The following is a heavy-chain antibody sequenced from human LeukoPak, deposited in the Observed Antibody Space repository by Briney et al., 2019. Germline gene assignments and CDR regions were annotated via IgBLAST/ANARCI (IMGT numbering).Heavy chain of an antibody. D-gene: IGHD1-26*01. CDR1: GFTFSDHY. CDR2: TRNKANSYTT. Sequence: GGSLRLSCAASGFTFSDHYVDWVRQAPGKGLEWVGRTRNKANSYTTEYAASVKGRFTISRDDSKNSLYLQMNSLKTEDTAVYYCAREAVGANRGLDYWGQGTLVTVSS. CDR3: AREAVGANRGLDY. J-gene: IGHJ4*02. V-gene: IGHV3-72*01.